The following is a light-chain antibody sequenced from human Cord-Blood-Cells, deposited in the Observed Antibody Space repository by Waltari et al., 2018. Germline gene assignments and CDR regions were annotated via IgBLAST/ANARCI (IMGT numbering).Light chain of an antibody. Sequence: SYELTQPPSVSVSPGQTASITCSGDKLGDKYACWYQQKPGQSPVLVIYQGSKRPSGSPERFSGSNSGNTATLTIGGTQAMDEADYYCQAWDSSTAVFGGGTKLTVL. CDR2: QGS. V-gene: IGLV3-1*01. J-gene: IGLJ3*02. CDR3: QAWDSSTAV. CDR1: KLGDKY.